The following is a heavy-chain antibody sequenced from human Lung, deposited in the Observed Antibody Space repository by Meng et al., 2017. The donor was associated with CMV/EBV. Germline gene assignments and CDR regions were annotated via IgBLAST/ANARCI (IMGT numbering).Heavy chain of an antibody. CDR2: IPHRGSS. CDR3: LRRSGGSV. D-gene: IGHD3-10*01. CDR1: GDSITNHNW. Sequence: QVQLGESGSDLVKPSESLPLTCAVSGDSITNHNWWAWVRQPPGKGLEWIGEIPHRGSSAYNPSLKSRVSMSIDKSKNQFSLKLTSVTAADTAVYHCLRRSGGSVWGQGTLVTVSS. J-gene: IGHJ1*01. V-gene: IGHV4-4*02.